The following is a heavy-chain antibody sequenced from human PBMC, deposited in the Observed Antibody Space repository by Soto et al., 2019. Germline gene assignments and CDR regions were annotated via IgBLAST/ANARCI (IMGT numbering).Heavy chain of an antibody. CDR1: GFTFSSYG. V-gene: IGHV3-30*18. D-gene: IGHD7-27*01. CDR2: ISYDGSNK. J-gene: IGHJ6*02. CDR3: AKDLLGPGRAYGMDV. Sequence: QVQLVESGGGVVQPGRSLRLSCAASGFTFSSYGMHWVRQAPGKGLEWVAVISYDGSNKYYADSVKGRFTISRDNSKNTLYLQTNCLRAEDTAVYYCAKDLLGPGRAYGMDVWGQGTTVTVSS.